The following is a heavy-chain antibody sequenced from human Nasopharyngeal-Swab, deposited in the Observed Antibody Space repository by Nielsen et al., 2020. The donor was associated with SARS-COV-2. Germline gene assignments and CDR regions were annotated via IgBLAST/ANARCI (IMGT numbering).Heavy chain of an antibody. V-gene: IGHV3-30*03. CDR3: ARAHPRSCTDSVCFRSQVYNWFDP. J-gene: IGHJ5*02. Sequence: GESLKISCAASGFTFSSYGKHWVRQAPGKGLEWVAVISYDGSNKYYADSVKGRFTISRDNSKNTLYLQMNSLRAEDTAVYYCARAHPRSCTDSVCFRSQVYNWFDPWGQGTLVTVSS. CDR2: ISYDGSNK. D-gene: IGHD2-8*01. CDR1: GFTFSSYG.